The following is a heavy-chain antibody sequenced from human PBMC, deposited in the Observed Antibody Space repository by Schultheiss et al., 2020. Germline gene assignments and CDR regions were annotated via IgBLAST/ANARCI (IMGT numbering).Heavy chain of an antibody. D-gene: IGHD4-17*01. J-gene: IGHJ4*02. CDR3: ARETYGDYYFDY. V-gene: IGHV3-23*01. CDR1: GLTFSSYA. CDR2: ISGSGGAT. Sequence: GESLKISCSVSGLTFSSYAMSWVRQAPGKGLECVSVISGSGGATNYADSVKGRFTISRDNSKNTLYLQMNSLRAEDTAVYYCARETYGDYYFDYWGQGTLVTVSS.